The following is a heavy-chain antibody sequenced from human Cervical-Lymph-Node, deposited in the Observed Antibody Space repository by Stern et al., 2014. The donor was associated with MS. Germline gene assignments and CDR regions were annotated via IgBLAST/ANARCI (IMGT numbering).Heavy chain of an antibody. D-gene: IGHD2-21*02. V-gene: IGHV4-39*01. J-gene: IGHJ4*02. CDR3: ASSSCGGDCLWAFDS. CDR1: SSSISNGAYY. Sequence: VQLLESGPGLIKPSETLSLTCSVSSSSISNGAYYWGWVRQPPGQGLEWIGSVSCGGTTACNPSLKSRVTISADTSASQFSLRLHSVSATDTAFYYCASSSCGGDCLWAFDSWGQGTLVTVSS. CDR2: VSCGGTT.